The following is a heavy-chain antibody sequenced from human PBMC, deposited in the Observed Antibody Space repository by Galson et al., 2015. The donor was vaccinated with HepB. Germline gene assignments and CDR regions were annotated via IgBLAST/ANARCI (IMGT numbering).Heavy chain of an antibody. J-gene: IGHJ6*03. V-gene: IGHV2-5*02. Sequence: PALVKPTQTLTLTCTFSGFSLSASGVGVAWIRQPPGKALEWLALIYWDDEERYSPSLKSRLTITKDTSKNQVVLTMTNMDPVDTATYYCAHLGGEETWSGYHYYYYYMDVWGKGTTVTVSS. CDR2: IYWDDEE. D-gene: IGHD3-3*01. CDR1: GFSLSASGVG. CDR3: AHLGGEETWSGYHYYYYYMDV.